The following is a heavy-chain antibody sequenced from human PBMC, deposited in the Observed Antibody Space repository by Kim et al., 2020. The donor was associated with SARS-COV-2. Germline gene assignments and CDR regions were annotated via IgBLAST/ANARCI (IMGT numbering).Heavy chain of an antibody. J-gene: IGHJ3*02. CDR1: GFTFSAYD. D-gene: IGHD3-16*02. CDR2: ITKSSTTI. CDR3: VRYRMGSAFDI. V-gene: IGHV3-48*02. Sequence: GGSLRLSCATSGFTFSAYDMNWVRRAPGKGLEWLSFITKSSTTIYYADSVKGRFTISRDNAKNSLYLQMNSLRDEDTALYYCVRYRMGSAFDIWGEGTMVTDSA.